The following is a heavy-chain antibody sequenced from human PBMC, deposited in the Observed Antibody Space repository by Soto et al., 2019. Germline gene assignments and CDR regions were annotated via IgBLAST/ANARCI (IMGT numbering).Heavy chain of an antibody. D-gene: IGHD4-17*01. CDR2: IWYDGSNK. CDR3: ASLSTTVTPFDY. V-gene: IGHV3-33*01. Sequence: QVQLVESGGGVVQPGRSLRLSCAASGFTFSSYGMHWVRQAPGKGLEWVAVIWYDGSNKYYADSVKGRFTISRDNSKNRLYLQMNSLRAEDTAVYYCASLSTTVTPFDYWGQGTLVTVSS. J-gene: IGHJ4*02. CDR1: GFTFSSYG.